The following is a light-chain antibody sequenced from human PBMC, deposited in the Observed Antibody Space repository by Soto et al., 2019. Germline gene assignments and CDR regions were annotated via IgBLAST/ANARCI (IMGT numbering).Light chain of an antibody. Sequence: EIVLTQSPATLSLSPGERATLSCRASQSVSSYLAWYQQKPGQAHRLLIYDASNRATGIPARFSGSGSGTDFTLTISSLEPEDFAVYYCQQRGGWPRTFGQGTKLEIK. J-gene: IGKJ2*01. CDR2: DAS. V-gene: IGKV3-11*01. CDR1: QSVSSY. CDR3: QQRGGWPRT.